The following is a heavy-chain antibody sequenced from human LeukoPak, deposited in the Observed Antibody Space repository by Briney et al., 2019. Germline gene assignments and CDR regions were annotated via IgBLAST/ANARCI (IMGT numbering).Heavy chain of an antibody. V-gene: IGHV3-23*01. Sequence: GGSLRLSCAASGFTFSNYATNWVRQAPGKGLEWVSIITGSGTGTYFAGSVKGRFTISRDNSKDMLYLQMNYLRAEDTAVYYCARARSAGLRLYYFNSWGQGTLVTVSS. CDR3: ARARSAGLRLYYFNS. CDR2: ITGSGTGT. J-gene: IGHJ4*02. D-gene: IGHD4-17*01. CDR1: GFTFSNYA.